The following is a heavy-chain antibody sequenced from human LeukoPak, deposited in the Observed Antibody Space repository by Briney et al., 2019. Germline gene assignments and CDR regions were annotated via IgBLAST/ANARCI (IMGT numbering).Heavy chain of an antibody. J-gene: IGHJ3*02. CDR2: IYSGAST. CDR3: ASGGTGGDAFDI. D-gene: IGHD2-15*01. Sequence: GGSPRLTSALSLFTAIRNYMNWVRPAPGKGLEWGSVIYSGASTYYADSVKGRFTISRDNSKYTLDLQMKSLRAEDTAVYYCASGGTGGDAFDIWGQGTMVTVSS. CDR1: LFTAIRNY. V-gene: IGHV3-53*01.